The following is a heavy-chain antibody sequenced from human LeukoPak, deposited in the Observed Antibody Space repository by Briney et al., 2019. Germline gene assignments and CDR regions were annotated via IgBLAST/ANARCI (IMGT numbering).Heavy chain of an antibody. V-gene: IGHV3-23*01. CDR1: GITLSNYG. J-gene: IGHJ4*02. D-gene: IGHD6-13*01. CDR2: ISDSGGRT. CDR3: AKEGSSWTVFDY. Sequence: GGSLRLSCAVSGITLSNYGMSWVRQAPGKGLEWVAGISDSGGRTNYADSVKGRFTISRDNAKNSLYLQMNSLRAEDTALYYCAKEGSSWTVFDYWGQGTLVTVSS.